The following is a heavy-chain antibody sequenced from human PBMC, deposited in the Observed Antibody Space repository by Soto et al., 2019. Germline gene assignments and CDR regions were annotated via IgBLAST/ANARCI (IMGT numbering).Heavy chain of an antibody. V-gene: IGHV4-61*08. CDR1: GGSISSGDYY. CDR2: IYYSGST. J-gene: IGHJ3*02. Sequence: SETLSLTCTVSGGSISSGDYYWSWIRQPPGKGLEWIGYIYYSGSTNYNPSLKSRVTISVDTSKNQFSLKLSSVTAADTAVYYCAREKEGLFSRSPFGGVIAEHDAFDIWGQGTMVTVSS. CDR3: AREKEGLFSRSPFGGVIAEHDAFDI. D-gene: IGHD3-16*02.